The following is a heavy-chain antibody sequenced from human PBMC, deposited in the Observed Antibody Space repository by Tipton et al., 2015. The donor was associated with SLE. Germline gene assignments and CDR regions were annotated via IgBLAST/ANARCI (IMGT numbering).Heavy chain of an antibody. Sequence: TLSLTCIVSGGSISSGNYYWTWIRPPAGKGLEGIGHVDLIGSTNSNPSLKSRLTISLDTSKNQFSLKLSSVIAADTAVYYCARVRDSGSPKGFDYWGQGALVTVPS. CDR1: GGSISSGNYY. V-gene: IGHV4-61*09. J-gene: IGHJ4*02. D-gene: IGHD1-26*01. CDR2: VDLIGST. CDR3: ARVRDSGSPKGFDY.